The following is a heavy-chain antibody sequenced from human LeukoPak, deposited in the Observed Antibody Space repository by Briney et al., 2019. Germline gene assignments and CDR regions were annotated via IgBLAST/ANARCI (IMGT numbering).Heavy chain of an antibody. CDR1: GGSISSYY. Sequence: SETLSLTCTVSGGSISSYYWSWIRQPPGKGLEWIGYIYYSGSTNYNPSLKSRVTISVDTSKNQFSLKLSSVTAADTAVYYCAYRERAADNLFDYWGQGTLVTVSS. J-gene: IGHJ4*02. V-gene: IGHV4-59*12. CDR2: IYYSGST. D-gene: IGHD6-25*01. CDR3: AYRERAADNLFDY.